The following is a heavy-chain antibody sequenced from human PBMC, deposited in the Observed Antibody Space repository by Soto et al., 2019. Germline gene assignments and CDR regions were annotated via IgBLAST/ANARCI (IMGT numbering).Heavy chain of an antibody. CDR2: THHSGRT. CDR3: ARGFLGYRSSADGFDI. J-gene: IGHJ3*02. D-gene: IGHD6-6*01. CDR1: GAYGANLDG. V-gene: IGHV4-4*02. Sequence: SQTLPLSYGVAGAYGANLDGWTWFHQSPGGGLEWIGETHHSGRTNYNPSLKSRVTMSVDKSKNQFSLKLSSVTAADTAVYYCARGFLGYRSSADGFDIWGQGTMVTVSS.